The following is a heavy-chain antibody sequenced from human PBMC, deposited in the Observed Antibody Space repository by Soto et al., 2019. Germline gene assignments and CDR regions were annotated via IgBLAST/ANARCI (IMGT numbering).Heavy chain of an antibody. D-gene: IGHD6-19*01. CDR1: GYTFTGYY. Sequence: ASVKVSCKASGYTFTGYYMHWVRQAPGQGLEWMGWINPNSGGTNYAQKFQGRFTMTRDTSISTAYMELSRLRSDDTAVYYCARGEGTYVAVAGRRGYYYYGMDVWGQGTTVTVSS. J-gene: IGHJ6*02. V-gene: IGHV1-2*02. CDR3: ARGEGTYVAVAGRRGYYYYGMDV. CDR2: INPNSGGT.